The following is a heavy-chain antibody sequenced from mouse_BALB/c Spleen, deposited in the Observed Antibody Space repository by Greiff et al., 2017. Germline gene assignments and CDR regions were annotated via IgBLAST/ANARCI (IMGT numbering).Heavy chain of an antibody. D-gene: IGHD1-2*01. Sequence: VQLHQSGPELVKPGASVKMSCKASGYTFTDYVISWVKQRTGQGLEWIGEIYPGSGSTYYNEKFKGKATLTADKSSNTAYMQLSSLTSEDSAVYFCARPFITTANYFDYWGQGTTLTVSS. J-gene: IGHJ2*01. CDR2: IYPGSGST. V-gene: IGHV1-77*01. CDR1: GYTFTDYV. CDR3: ARPFITTANYFDY.